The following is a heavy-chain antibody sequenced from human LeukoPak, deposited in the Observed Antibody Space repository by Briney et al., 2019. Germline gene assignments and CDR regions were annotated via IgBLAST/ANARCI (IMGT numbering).Heavy chain of an antibody. CDR2: ISAYNGNT. D-gene: IGHD6-19*01. Sequence: ASVKVSCKASGYTFTSYGISWVRQAPGQGLEWMGWISAYNGNTNYAQKLQGRVTMTTDTSTSTAYMELSSLRSEDMAVYYCARAVPSSGWYGDYFDYWGQGTLVTVSS. J-gene: IGHJ4*02. V-gene: IGHV1-18*03. CDR3: ARAVPSSGWYGDYFDY. CDR1: GYTFTSYG.